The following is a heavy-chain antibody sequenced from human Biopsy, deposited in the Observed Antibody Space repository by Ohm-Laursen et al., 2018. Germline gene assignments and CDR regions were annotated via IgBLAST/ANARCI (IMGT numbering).Heavy chain of an antibody. V-gene: IGHV4-59*01. CDR3: ARDRGYYSDRTVPGYFDL. D-gene: IGHD3-22*01. J-gene: IGHJ2*01. Sequence: TLSLTCTVSGDSISSYYWSWIRQPPGKGPQWIGYVYYTGSTDYNPSLQSRVTISVDTSKNHFSLRLRSVTPADTAIYYCARDRGYYSDRTVPGYFDLGGRGTLVTVSS. CDR1: GDSISSYY. CDR2: VYYTGST.